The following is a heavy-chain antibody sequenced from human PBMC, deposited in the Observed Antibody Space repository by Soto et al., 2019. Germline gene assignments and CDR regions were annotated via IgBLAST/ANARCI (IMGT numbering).Heavy chain of an antibody. V-gene: IGHV4-31*03. CDR3: ARSDILTGYSTTDNWFDP. CDR2: IYNSART. Sequence: SETLSLTCTVSGGSISSGGYYWSWIRQHPGRGLEWIGYIYNSARTYYNPSLKSRVTISVDTSKNQFSLKLSSVTAADTAVYYCARSDILTGYSTTDNWFDPWGQGTLVTVSS. CDR1: GGSISSGGYY. J-gene: IGHJ5*02. D-gene: IGHD3-9*01.